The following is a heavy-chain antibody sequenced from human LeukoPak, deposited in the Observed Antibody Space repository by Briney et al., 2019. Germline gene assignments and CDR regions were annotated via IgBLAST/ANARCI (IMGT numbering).Heavy chain of an antibody. Sequence: PSETLSLTCAVSGGSISSGGYSWSWIRQPPGKGLEWIGYIYHSGSTYYNPSLKSRVTISVDRSKNQFSLKLSSVTAADTALYYCVSIAGAGTYFQHWGQGTLVTVSS. D-gene: IGHD6-13*01. V-gene: IGHV4-30-2*01. J-gene: IGHJ1*01. CDR2: IYHSGST. CDR3: VSIAGAGTYFQH. CDR1: GGSISSGGYS.